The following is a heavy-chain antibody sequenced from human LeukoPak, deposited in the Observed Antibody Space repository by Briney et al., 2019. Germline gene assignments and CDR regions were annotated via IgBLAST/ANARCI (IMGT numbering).Heavy chain of an antibody. CDR3: ARDSPRRDGNNYGYFDL. J-gene: IGHJ2*01. CDR2: ISANNGYT. V-gene: IGHV1-18*01. D-gene: IGHD5-24*01. CDR1: GYSFSSFG. Sequence: ASVKVSCKASGYSFSSFGISWLRQAPGQGLEWMGWISANNGYTKYAQKFQGRVTMTTDTSTRTAYMEVRSLRSDDTADYYCARDSPRRDGNNYGYFDLWGRGTLVSVSS.